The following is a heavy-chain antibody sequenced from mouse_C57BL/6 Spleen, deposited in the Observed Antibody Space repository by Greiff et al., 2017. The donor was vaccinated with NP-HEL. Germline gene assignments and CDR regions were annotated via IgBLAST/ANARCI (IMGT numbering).Heavy chain of an antibody. CDR3: ARSSAYGNYVDY. V-gene: IGHV1-52*01. CDR1: GYTFTSYW. Sequence: QVQLHQPFSELVRPGSSVKLSCKASGYTFTSYWMHWVKQRPIQGLEWIGNIDPSDSETHYNQKFKDKATLTVYKSSSTAYMQLSSLTSEDSAVYYCARSSAYGNYVDYWGQGTTLTVSS. D-gene: IGHD2-10*02. J-gene: IGHJ2*01. CDR2: IDPSDSET.